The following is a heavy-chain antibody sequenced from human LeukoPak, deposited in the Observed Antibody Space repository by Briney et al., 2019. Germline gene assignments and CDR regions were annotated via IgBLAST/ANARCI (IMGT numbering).Heavy chain of an antibody. V-gene: IGHV4-34*01. Sequence: PSETLSLTCAVYGGSSSGYYWSWIRQPPGKGLEWIGEINHSGSTNYNPSLKSRVTISVDTSKNQFSLKLSSVTAADTAVYYCARGVYYYGSGSYYYWGQGTLVTVSS. J-gene: IGHJ4*02. CDR3: ARGVYYYGSGSYYY. D-gene: IGHD3-10*01. CDR1: GGSSSGYY. CDR2: INHSGST.